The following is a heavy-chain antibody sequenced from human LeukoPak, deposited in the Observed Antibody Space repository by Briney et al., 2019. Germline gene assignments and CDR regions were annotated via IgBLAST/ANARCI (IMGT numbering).Heavy chain of an antibody. D-gene: IGHD1-26*01. CDR2: ISWNSGSI. J-gene: IGHJ6*02. V-gene: IGHV3-9*01. Sequence: PGRSLRLSCAASGFTFDDYAMHWVRQAPGKGLEWLSGISWNSGSIGYADSVKGRFTISRDNAKNSLYLQMNSLRAEDTALYYCAKDIWEGESGYYYYYGMDVWGQGTTVTVSS. CDR3: AKDIWEGESGYYYYYGMDV. CDR1: GFTFDDYA.